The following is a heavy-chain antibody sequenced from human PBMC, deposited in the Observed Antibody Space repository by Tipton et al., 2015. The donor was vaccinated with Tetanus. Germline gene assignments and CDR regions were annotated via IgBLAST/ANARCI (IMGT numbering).Heavy chain of an antibody. CDR1: GGSISSRNYY. CDR2: VYYSGNT. D-gene: IGHD3-3*01. V-gene: IGHV4-39*01. CDR3: AAQIIPTDRGGWFDP. J-gene: IGHJ5*02. Sequence: TLSLTCSVSGGSISSRNYYWGWIRQPPGKGLKFIGRVYYSGNTYYNPSLKSRVTISVDTSKNQFSLKLSSVTATDTAVYYCAAQIIPTDRGGWFDPWGQGTLVTVSS.